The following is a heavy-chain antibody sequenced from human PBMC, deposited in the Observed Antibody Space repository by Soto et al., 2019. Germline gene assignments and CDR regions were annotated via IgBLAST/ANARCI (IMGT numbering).Heavy chain of an antibody. D-gene: IGHD1-1*01. Sequence: GGSLRLSGAACGFTFSDYYMHWVRQAPCKGLEWVEVISYDGKNKYFADAVKGRFTISRDNSKKTLYLQTSSLRPEDAAVYYCARSRTTGEPEFAHWGQRTLVAVSS. V-gene: IGHV3-30*03. CDR3: ARSRTTGEPEFAH. CDR1: GFTFSDYY. J-gene: IGHJ4*02. CDR2: ISYDGKNK.